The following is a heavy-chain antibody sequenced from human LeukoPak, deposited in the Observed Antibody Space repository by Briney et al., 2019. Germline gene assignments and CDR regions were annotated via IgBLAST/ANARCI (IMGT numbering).Heavy chain of an antibody. J-gene: IGHJ4*02. V-gene: IGHV3-23*01. CDR2: FSGIGDNI. Sequence: PGGSLRLSCAASGFSFSSFAMSWVRQAPGKGLEWVSVFSGIGDNIDYADSVKGRFTISRDNSKHTLYLQMNSLRAGDTAVYYCARSPPYVLYSNYLFDYWGQGTLATVSS. D-gene: IGHD4-11*01. CDR1: GFSFSSFA. CDR3: ARSPPYVLYSNYLFDY.